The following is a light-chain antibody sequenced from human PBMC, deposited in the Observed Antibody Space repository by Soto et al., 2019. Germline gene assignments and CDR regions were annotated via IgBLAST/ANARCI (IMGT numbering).Light chain of an antibody. CDR1: SSNIGAGYG. CDR3: SSKRDSSTLFV. Sequence: QSVLTQPPSVSGAPGQRVTISCTGSSSNIGAGYGVHWYQQLPGTAPKLLIYDNNNRPSGVPDRFSVSKSGTSASLAITGLQAEDEADYYCSSKRDSSTLFVFGTGTKLTVL. CDR2: DNN. V-gene: IGLV1-40*01. J-gene: IGLJ1*01.